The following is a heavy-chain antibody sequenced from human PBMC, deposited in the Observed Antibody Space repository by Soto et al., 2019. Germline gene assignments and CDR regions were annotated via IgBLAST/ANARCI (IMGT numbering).Heavy chain of an antibody. CDR1: GGSISSYY. V-gene: IGHV4-59*01. CDR3: ARGVAARPIGYYFDY. D-gene: IGHD6-6*01. J-gene: IGHJ4*02. Sequence: SETLSLTCTVSGGSISSYYWSWIRQPPGKGLEWIGYIYYSGSTNYNPSLKSRVTISVDTSKNQFSLKLSSVTAADTAVYYCARGVAARPIGYYFDYWGQGTLVTVS. CDR2: IYYSGST.